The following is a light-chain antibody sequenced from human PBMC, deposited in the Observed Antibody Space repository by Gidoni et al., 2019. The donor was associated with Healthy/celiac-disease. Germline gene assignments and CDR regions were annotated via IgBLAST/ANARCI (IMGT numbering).Light chain of an antibody. J-gene: IGKJ1*01. CDR1: QSVSSN. CDR2: CAS. V-gene: IGKV3-15*01. CDR3: QQYNNWPLT. Sequence: RQSVSSNLAWYQQKPGQAPRLLIYCASTRATGIPARFSGSGSGTEFTLTISSLQSEDFAVYYCQQYNNWPLTFGQGTKVEIK.